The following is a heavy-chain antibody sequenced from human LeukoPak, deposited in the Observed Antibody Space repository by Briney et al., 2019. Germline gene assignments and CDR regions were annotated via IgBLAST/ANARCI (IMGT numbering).Heavy chain of an antibody. Sequence: GGSLRLSCAASGFTFSTYWMNWVRQAPGKGLEWVANIKQDGRGKYYVDSVKGRFTISRDNAKNSLYLQMNSLRAEDTAVYYCARGTQTAAGVDFWGQGTLVTVSS. CDR1: GFTFSTYW. V-gene: IGHV3-7*01. CDR3: ARGTQTAAGVDF. CDR2: IKQDGRGK. J-gene: IGHJ4*02. D-gene: IGHD6-13*01.